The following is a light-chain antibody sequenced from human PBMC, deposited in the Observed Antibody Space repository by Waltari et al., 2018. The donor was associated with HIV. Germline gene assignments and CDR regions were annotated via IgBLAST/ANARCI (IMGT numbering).Light chain of an antibody. CDR3: QMWDSSSDQGV. CDR1: NIGSNT. CDR2: DAG. J-gene: IGLJ3*02. Sequence: SYVLTQPPSVSVAPGQTARITCGGNNIGSNTVHWYQQKTGQAPVLVFKDAGDRPSGLPERFSGSKSGSTATLPISRVEAGEEADYYCQMWDSSSDQGVFGGGTKLTVL. V-gene: IGLV3-21*02.